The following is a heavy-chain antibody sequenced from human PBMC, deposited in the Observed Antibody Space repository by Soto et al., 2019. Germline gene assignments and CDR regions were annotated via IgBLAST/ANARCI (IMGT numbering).Heavy chain of an antibody. CDR1: GFTFSSYW. CDR2: IKTDGSGT. J-gene: IGHJ1*01. D-gene: IGHD5-18*01. CDR3: ASGDGDRFDGDGYLGRD. V-gene: IGHV3-74*01. Sequence: EVQLVESGGGLVQPGESLTLSCAASGFTFSSYWMHWVRQAPGKGLVWVSRIKTDGSGTYYADSVQGRFTISRDNAKDTLYLQRYSLRVEETAGFCCASGDGDRFDGDGYLGRDWGQGTLVTVSS.